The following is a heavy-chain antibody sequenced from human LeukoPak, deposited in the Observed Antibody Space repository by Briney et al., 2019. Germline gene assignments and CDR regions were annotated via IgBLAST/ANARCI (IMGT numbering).Heavy chain of an antibody. CDR3: ARAPLTALSGDY. V-gene: IGHV4-39*07. D-gene: IGHD2-21*02. J-gene: IGHJ4*02. CDR1: GGSISNTNYY. CDR2: IYYSGNT. Sequence: SETLSHTCTVSGGSISNTNYYWGWIRQPPGRGLEWIGNIYYSGNTYYNSSLKSRVTISVDTSKNQFSLKLSSVTAADTAVCYCARAPLTALSGDYWGQGTLVTVSS.